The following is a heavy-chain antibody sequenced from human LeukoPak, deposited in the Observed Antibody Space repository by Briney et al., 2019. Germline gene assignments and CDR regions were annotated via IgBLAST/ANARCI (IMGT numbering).Heavy chain of an antibody. Sequence: GGSLRLSCAASGFTFSSYSMNWVRQAPGKGLEWVSSISGSSSYIYYADSVKGRFTISRDNAKNSLYLQMNSLRAEDTAVYYCARAVGGYFDYWGQGTLVTVSS. V-gene: IGHV3-21*01. D-gene: IGHD2-15*01. J-gene: IGHJ4*02. CDR2: ISGSSSYI. CDR1: GFTFSSYS. CDR3: ARAVGGYFDY.